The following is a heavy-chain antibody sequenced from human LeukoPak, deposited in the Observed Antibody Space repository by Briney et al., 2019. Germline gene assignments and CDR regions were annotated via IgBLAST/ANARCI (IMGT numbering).Heavy chain of an antibody. V-gene: IGHV4-38-2*02. Sequence: SETLSLTCTVSGYSISSGYYWGWIRQPPGKGLEWIGSIYHSGSTNYNPSLKSRVTISVDTSKNQFSLKLSSVTAADTAVYYCASPLTLWAFDIWGQGTMVTVSS. D-gene: IGHD3-10*01. CDR3: ASPLTLWAFDI. CDR2: IYHSGST. J-gene: IGHJ3*02. CDR1: GYSISSGYY.